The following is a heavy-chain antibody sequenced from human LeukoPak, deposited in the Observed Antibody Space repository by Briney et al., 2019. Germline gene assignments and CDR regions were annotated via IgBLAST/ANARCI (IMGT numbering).Heavy chain of an antibody. J-gene: IGHJ4*02. D-gene: IGHD6-13*01. CDR1: GGSISSNY. CDR2: IYHSGST. Sequence: PSETLSLTCTVSGGSISSNYWTWIRQPPGKGLEWIGYIYHSGSTYYNPSLTSRVTISVDTSKNQFSLKLSSVTAADTAVYYCARGTQYSSSWYYFGYWGQGILVTVSS. V-gene: IGHV4-59*01. CDR3: ARGTQYSSSWYYFGY.